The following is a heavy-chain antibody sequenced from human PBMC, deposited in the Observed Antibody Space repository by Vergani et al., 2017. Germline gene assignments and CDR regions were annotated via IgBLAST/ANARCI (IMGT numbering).Heavy chain of an antibody. J-gene: IGHJ4*02. CDR1: GYTFTSYY. Sequence: QVQLVQSGAEVKKPGASVKVSCKASGYTFTSYYMHWVRQAPGQGLEWMGIINPSGGSTSYAQKFQGRVTMTTDTSTSTAYMELRSLRSDDTAVYYCAREYQYYYDSSGYTDYFDYWGQGTLVTVSS. CDR3: AREYQYYYDSSGYTDYFDY. V-gene: IGHV1-46*01. CDR2: INPSGGST. D-gene: IGHD3-22*01.